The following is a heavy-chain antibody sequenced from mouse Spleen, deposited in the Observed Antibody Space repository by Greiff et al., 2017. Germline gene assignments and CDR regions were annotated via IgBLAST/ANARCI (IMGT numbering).Heavy chain of an antibody. CDR1: GFTFSSYA. V-gene: IGHV5-9*01. Sequence: EVKVVESGGGLVKPGGSLKLSCAASGFTFSSYAMSWVRQTPEKRLEWVAYISSGGGNTYYPDSVKGRFTISRDNAKNTLYLQMSSLRSEDTALYYCAREDEGFAYWGQGTLVTVSA. J-gene: IGHJ3*01. CDR3: AREDEGFAY. CDR2: ISSGGGNT.